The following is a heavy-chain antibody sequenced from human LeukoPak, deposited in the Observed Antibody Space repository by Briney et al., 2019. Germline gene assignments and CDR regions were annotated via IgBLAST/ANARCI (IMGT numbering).Heavy chain of an antibody. D-gene: IGHD1-1*01. CDR3: ATELAFPGTFDP. CDR2: ISHDGSTK. J-gene: IGHJ5*02. Sequence: GRSLRLSCEASGFTFSSYPMFWVRQAPGKGPEWVAMISHDGSTKHYADTVKGRFTISRDNSKDTFSLQLNGLRAVDSGVYYCATELAFPGTFDPWGQGTLVIVSS. CDR1: GFTFSSYP. V-gene: IGHV3-30*14.